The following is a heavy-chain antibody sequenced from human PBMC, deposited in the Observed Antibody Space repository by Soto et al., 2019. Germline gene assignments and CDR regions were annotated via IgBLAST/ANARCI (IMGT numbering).Heavy chain of an antibody. J-gene: IGHJ3*02. Sequence: SDTLSPTCPFCRSSIISSNSYWPWNRQSPGTGLEWIGSVSFGRDTYFNPSLKSRLTISADTSKNEISLNLNSVTAADTAVYYCARQPLHRVGSSISTLDIWGQGTVVT. CDR1: RSSIISSNSY. CDR3: ARQPLHRVGSSISTLDI. D-gene: IGHD1-26*01. CDR2: VSFGRDT. V-gene: IGHV4-39*01.